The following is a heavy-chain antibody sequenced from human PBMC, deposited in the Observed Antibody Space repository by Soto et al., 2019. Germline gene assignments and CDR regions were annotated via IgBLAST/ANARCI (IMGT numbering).Heavy chain of an antibody. V-gene: IGHV3-23*01. CDR3: AKRAGASCGPFDY. Sequence: EVQLLESGGGLVQPGGSLRLSCAASGFTFSSYAMNWVRQAPGKGLEWVSGISVGGGNTYYADSVKGRFTISRDNSQNTLYLQMNSLRAEDTAVYFCAKRAGASCGPFDYWGQGTLVTVSS. CDR2: ISVGGGNT. CDR1: GFTFSSYA. D-gene: IGHD6-19*01. J-gene: IGHJ4*02.